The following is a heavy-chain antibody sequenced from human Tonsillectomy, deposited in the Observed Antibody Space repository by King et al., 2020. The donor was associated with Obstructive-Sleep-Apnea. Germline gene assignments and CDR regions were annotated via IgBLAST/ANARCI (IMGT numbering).Heavy chain of an antibody. CDR3: ARELAGIHWFDP. V-gene: IGHV4-30-4*01. CDR2: IYYNGST. J-gene: IGHJ5*02. Sequence: QLQESGPGLVKPSQTLSLTCTVSGGSISSGDYYWSWIRQPPGKGLEWIGYIYYNGSTHYNPSLKSRVTISVDTSKNQFSLKLSSVAAADTAVYYCARELAGIHWFDPWGQGTLVTVSS. D-gene: IGHD6-19*01. CDR1: GGSISSGDYY.